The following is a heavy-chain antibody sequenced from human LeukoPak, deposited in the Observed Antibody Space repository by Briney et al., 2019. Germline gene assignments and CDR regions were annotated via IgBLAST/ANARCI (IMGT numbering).Heavy chain of an antibody. CDR2: IYYSGST. Sequence: SETLSLTCTVSGGSISSYYWSWIQQPPGKGLEWIGYIYYSGSTNYNPSLKSRVTISVDRSKNQFSLKLSSVTAADTTVYYCARDSMITFGGVIDPWGQGTLVTVSS. CDR3: ARDSMITFGGVIDP. J-gene: IGHJ5*02. CDR1: GGSISSYY. D-gene: IGHD3-16*01. V-gene: IGHV4-59*12.